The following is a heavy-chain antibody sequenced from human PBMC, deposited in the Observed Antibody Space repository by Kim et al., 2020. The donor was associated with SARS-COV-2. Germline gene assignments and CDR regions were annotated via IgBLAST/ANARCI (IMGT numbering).Heavy chain of an antibody. CDR3: ARDPYYYDSSGYNPSDY. CDR1: GFTFSSYW. CDR2: IKQDGSEK. Sequence: GGSLRLSCAASGFTFSSYWMSWVRQAPGKGLEWVANIKQDGSEKYYVDSVKGRFTISRDNAKNSLYLQMNSLRAEDTAVYYCARDPYYYDSSGYNPSDYWGQGTLVTVSS. D-gene: IGHD3-22*01. V-gene: IGHV3-7*01. J-gene: IGHJ4*02.